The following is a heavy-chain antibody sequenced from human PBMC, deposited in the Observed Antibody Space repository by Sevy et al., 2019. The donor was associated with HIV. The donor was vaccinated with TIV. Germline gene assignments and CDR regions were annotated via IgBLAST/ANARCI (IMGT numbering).Heavy chain of an antibody. CDR1: GFTFSNYA. Sequence: GGSLRLSCAASGFTFSNYAMGWVRQAPGKGPEWVSTISTSCSSTYYADSVKGRFTISRDNSKNTLSLQMNSLRADDTAVYHCATEPDNGHYYDSSGSLFDNWGQGTLVTVS. V-gene: IGHV3-23*01. J-gene: IGHJ4*02. CDR3: ATEPDNGHYYDSSGSLFDN. CDR2: ISTSCSST. D-gene: IGHD3-22*01.